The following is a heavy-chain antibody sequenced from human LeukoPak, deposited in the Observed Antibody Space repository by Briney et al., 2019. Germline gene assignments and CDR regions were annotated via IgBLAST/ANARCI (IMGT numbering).Heavy chain of an antibody. CDR2: ISGSGGST. D-gene: IGHD5-24*01. J-gene: IGHJ4*02. V-gene: IGHV3-23*01. CDR3: AKSGYNRFDY. CDR1: GFTFSSYA. Sequence: GGSLRLSCTASGFTFSSYAMSWVRQAPWKGLEWVSCISGSGGSTYYADSVKGRFTISRDNSKNTLYLQMISLRAEDTAVYYCAKSGYNRFDYWGQGTLVTVSS.